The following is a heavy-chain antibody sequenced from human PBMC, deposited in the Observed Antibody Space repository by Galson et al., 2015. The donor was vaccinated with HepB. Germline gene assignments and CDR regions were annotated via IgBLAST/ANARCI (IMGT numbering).Heavy chain of an antibody. CDR3: AKDRRIAAAGTGFDY. J-gene: IGHJ4*02. D-gene: IGHD6-13*01. V-gene: IGHV3-30*18. Sequence: SLRLSCAASGFTFSSYGMHWVRQAPGKGLEWVAVISYDGSNKYYADSVKGRFTISRDNSKNTLYLQMNSLRAEDTAVYYCAKDRRIAAAGTGFDYWGQGTLVTVSS. CDR2: ISYDGSNK. CDR1: GFTFSSYG.